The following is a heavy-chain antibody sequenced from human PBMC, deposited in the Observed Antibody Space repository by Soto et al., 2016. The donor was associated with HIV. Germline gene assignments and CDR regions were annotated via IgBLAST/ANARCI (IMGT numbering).Heavy chain of an antibody. J-gene: IGHJ6*02. CDR3: ASAKGDFDWRDYYYYGMDV. CDR1: GFTVSSNY. V-gene: IGHV3-66*01. CDR2: IYSGGST. Sequence: EVQLVESGGGLVQPGGSLRLSCAASGFTVSSNYMSWVRQAPGKGLEWVSVIYSGGSTYYADSVKGRFTISRDNSKNTLYLQMNSLRAEDTAVYYCASAKGDFDWRDYYYYGMDVWGQGTTVTVSS. D-gene: IGHD3-9*01.